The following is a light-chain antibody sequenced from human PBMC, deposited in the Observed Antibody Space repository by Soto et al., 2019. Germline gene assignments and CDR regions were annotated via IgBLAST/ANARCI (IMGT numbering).Light chain of an antibody. CDR2: LGV. V-gene: IGKV2-28*01. CDR3: MQNTHWPPS. J-gene: IGKJ5*01. CDR1: QSLLHSNGYNY. Sequence: EIVMTQSPLSLPFTRGEPSSISCRSSQSLLHSNGYNYLDWYLQKPGQSPQLLIYLGVDRASGVPDRFSGSGSGTDFTLKISRVEAEDVGVYYCMQNTHWPPSIGQGTRLEI.